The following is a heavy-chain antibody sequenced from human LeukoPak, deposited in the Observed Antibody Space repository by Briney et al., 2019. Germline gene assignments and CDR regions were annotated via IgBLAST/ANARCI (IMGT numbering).Heavy chain of an antibody. J-gene: IGHJ4*02. CDR3: AKDIAQGYTFGSIEQDY. CDR1: GFTFSDYY. CDR2: ISSSGSTI. V-gene: IGHV3-11*01. Sequence: GGSLRLSCAASGFTFSDYYMSWIRQAPGKGLEWVSYISSSGSTIYYADSVKGRFTISRDNAKNSLYLQMNSLRAEDTAVYYCAKDIAQGYTFGSIEQDYWGQGTLVTVSS. D-gene: IGHD5-18*01.